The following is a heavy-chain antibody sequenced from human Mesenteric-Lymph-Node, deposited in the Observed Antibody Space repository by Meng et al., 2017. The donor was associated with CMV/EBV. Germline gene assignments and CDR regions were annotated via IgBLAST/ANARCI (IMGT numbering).Heavy chain of an antibody. CDR3: ARCGLWSGLEGYGMDV. J-gene: IGHJ6*02. CDR2: IYPGDSDT. V-gene: IGHV5-51*01. CDR1: GYSFTGYW. Sequence: KVSCKGSGYSFTGYWIAWVRQMPGKGLEWMGIIYPGDSDTRYSPSFQGQVTISADKSITTAYLQWSSLKASDTAMYYCARCGLWSGLEGYGMDVWGQGTTVTVSS. D-gene: IGHD3-3*01.